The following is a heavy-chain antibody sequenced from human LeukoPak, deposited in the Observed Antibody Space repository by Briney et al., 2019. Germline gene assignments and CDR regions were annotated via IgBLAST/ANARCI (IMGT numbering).Heavy chain of an antibody. D-gene: IGHD3-10*01. CDR1: GFTFNNYA. CDR2: ISGNGGRT. Sequence: GGSLRLSCAASGFTFNNYAMSWVRQAPGKGLEWVAAISGNGGRTYYTASVKGRFTISRDNPKNTLYLLMNSLSAEDTALYYCAKEQTSSGYFDYWAREPWSPSPQ. V-gene: IGHV3-23*01. J-gene: IGHJ4*02. CDR3: AKEQTSSGYFDY.